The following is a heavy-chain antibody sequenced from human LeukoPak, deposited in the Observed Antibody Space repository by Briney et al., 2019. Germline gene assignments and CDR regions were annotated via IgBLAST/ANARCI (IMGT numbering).Heavy chain of an antibody. CDR1: GFTFSSYA. V-gene: IGHV3-30*01. D-gene: IGHD3-3*01. CDR3: ARVAWDFWSGYYATIFDY. J-gene: IGHJ4*02. CDR2: ISYDGSNK. Sequence: PGRSLRLSCAASGFTFSSYAMHWVRQAPGKGLEWVAVISYDGSNKYYADSVKGRFTISRDNSKNTLYLQMNSLRAEDTAVYYCARVAWDFWSGYYATIFDYWGQGTLVTVSS.